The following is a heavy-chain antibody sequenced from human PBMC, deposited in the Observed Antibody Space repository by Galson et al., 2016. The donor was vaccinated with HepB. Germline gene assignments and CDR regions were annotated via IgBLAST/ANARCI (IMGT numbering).Heavy chain of an antibody. Sequence: SLRLSCAASGFTSNAFAMTWVRQAPGKGLEWLSLIFTGGSTYYADSVKGRFTISRDNSKNTLYLQMDSLRAEDTAVYFCARDQYYDSAFDIWGQGTMVTVSS. D-gene: IGHD3-22*01. CDR3: ARDQYYDSAFDI. CDR2: IFTGGST. V-gene: IGHV3-53*01. CDR1: GFTSNAFA. J-gene: IGHJ3*02.